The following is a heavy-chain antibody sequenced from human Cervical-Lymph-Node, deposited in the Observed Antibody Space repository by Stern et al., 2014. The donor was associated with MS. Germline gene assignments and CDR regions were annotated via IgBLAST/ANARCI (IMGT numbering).Heavy chain of an antibody. Sequence: VQLVESGGGLVKPGGSLRLSCAASGLTFSDFTMHWVRQAPGRGLEWVSSISSSSSYIFYADSVKGRFTVSRDNAKNSLHLQMSSLRGDDTAVYYCWIAAAISGDDFDYWGQGTLVNVSS. J-gene: IGHJ4*02. CDR1: GLTFSDFT. V-gene: IGHV3-21*06. D-gene: IGHD6-13*01. CDR3: WIAAAISGDDFDY. CDR2: ISSSSSYI.